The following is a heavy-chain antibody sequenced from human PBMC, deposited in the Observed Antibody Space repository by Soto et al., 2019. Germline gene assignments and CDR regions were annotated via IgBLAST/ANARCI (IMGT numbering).Heavy chain of an antibody. V-gene: IGHV3-23*01. D-gene: IGHD2-15*01. Sequence: EVQLLESGGGLVQPGGSLRLSCAASGFTFSSYAMSWVRQAPGKGLEWVSAISGSGGSTYYADSVKGRFTISRDNSKNTVYLQMNSLRAEDTAVYYCAKALGGYCSGGSCYPDNYWGQGTLVTVSS. J-gene: IGHJ4*02. CDR2: ISGSGGST. CDR1: GFTFSSYA. CDR3: AKALGGYCSGGSCYPDNY.